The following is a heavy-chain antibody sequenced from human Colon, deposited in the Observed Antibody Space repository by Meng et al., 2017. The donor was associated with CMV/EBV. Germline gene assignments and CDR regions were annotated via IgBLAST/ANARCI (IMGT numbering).Heavy chain of an antibody. CDR1: EFSITDDA. CDR3: AKAPTRRYYFDS. CDR2: ISASGYYT. Sequence: AAAEFSITDDAGNWVRQAPGKGLEWVSVISASGYYTFYAESVKGRFTIGRDISKNTVYLQTNSLRAEDTAVYFCAKAPTRRYYFDSWGQGSLVTVSS. J-gene: IGHJ4*02. D-gene: IGHD5-24*01. V-gene: IGHV3-23*01.